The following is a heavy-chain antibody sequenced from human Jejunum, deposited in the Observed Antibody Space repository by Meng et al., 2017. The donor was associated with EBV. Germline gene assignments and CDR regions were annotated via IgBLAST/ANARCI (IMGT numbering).Heavy chain of an antibody. D-gene: IGHD6-13*01. CDR1: EDTFTGYYY. V-gene: IGHV1-2*06. Sequence: QVQLVQSGAAVKKPGASVKISCKASEDTFTGYYYMHWVRQAPGQGLEWMGRINPYTGGTNYAQKFQGRVTMTRDTSNNTTYMEVNSLRSDDTAVYFCARDGYSSGWYYWGQGTLVTVSS. CDR2: INPYTGGT. J-gene: IGHJ4*02. CDR3: ARDGYSSGWYY.